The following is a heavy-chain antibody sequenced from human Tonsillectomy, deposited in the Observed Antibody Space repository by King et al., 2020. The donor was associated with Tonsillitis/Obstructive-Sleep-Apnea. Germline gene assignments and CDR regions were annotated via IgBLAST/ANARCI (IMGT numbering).Heavy chain of an antibody. CDR1: GFTFSSYS. CDR2: ISSSSSYI. D-gene: IGHD3-10*02. Sequence: VQLVESGGGLVKPGGSLRLSCAASGFTFSSYSMNWVRQAPGKGLEWVSSISSSSSYIYYAASVKGRFTISRENAKNSLYLQMNSLRAEDTAVYYCAREGVVFRAGNSADSDYWGQGTLVTVSS. CDR3: AREGVVFRAGNSADSDY. V-gene: IGHV3-21*01. J-gene: IGHJ4*02.